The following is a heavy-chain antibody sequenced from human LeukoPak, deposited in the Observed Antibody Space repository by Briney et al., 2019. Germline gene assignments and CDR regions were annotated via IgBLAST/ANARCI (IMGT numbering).Heavy chain of an antibody. D-gene: IGHD3-16*01. CDR1: GGSISSGGYY. J-gene: IGHJ5*02. V-gene: IGHV4-31*03. CDR3: ARDGVSTRGGGFDP. CDR2: IYYSGST. Sequence: SETLSLTCTVSGGSISSGGYYWSWIRQHPGKGLEWIGYIYYSGSTYYNPSLKSRVTISVDTSKNQFSLKLSSVAAADTAVYYCARDGVSTRGGGFDPWGQGTLVTVSS.